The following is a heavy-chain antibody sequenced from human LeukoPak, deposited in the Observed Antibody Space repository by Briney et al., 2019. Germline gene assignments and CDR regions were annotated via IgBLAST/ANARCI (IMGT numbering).Heavy chain of an antibody. Sequence: ASVKVSCKVSGYTLTELSMHWVRQAPGKGLEWMGCFDPDDGDTVYAQKFQGRVTMTEDTSTDTAYMELSSLRSEDTAVYYCASFSGWSQGRRVYWGQGTLVTVPS. CDR3: ASFSGWSQGRRVY. CDR2: FDPDDGDT. J-gene: IGHJ4*02. D-gene: IGHD6-19*01. CDR1: GYTLTELS. V-gene: IGHV1-24*01.